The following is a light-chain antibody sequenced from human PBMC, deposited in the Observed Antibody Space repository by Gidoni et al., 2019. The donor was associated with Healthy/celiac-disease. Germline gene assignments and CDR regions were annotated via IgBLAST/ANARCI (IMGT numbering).Light chain of an antibody. CDR3: QQSYSTLPCT. CDR2: AAS. CDR1: QSISSY. J-gene: IGKJ2*02. Sequence: DIQMTQSPSSLSASVGDRVTITCRASQSISSYLNGYQQKPGKAPKLLIYAASSLQSGVPSRFSGSGSGTDFTLTISSLQPEDFATYYCQQSYSTLPCTFGQWTKLEIK. V-gene: IGKV1-39*01.